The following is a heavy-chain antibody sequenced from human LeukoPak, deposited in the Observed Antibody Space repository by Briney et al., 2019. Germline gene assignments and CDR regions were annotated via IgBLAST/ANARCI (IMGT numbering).Heavy chain of an antibody. J-gene: IGHJ4*02. CDR3: ARGGMYYDILTGYSLLPDY. Sequence: GGSLRLSCAASGFTFSSYEMNWVRQAPGKGLEGVSYISSSGSTIYYADSVKGRFTISTDNAKNSLYLQMSSLRAEDTALYYCARGGMYYDILTGYSLLPDYWGQGTLVTVSS. CDR1: GFTFSSYE. V-gene: IGHV3-48*03. D-gene: IGHD3-9*01. CDR2: ISSSGSTI.